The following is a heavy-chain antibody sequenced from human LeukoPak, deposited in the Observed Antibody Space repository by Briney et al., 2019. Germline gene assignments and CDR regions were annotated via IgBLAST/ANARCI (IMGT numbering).Heavy chain of an antibody. CDR2: TSSSSSYI. V-gene: IGHV3-21*01. J-gene: IGHJ5*02. CDR1: GFTFSSYS. Sequence: GGSLRLSCAASGFTFSSYSMNWVRQAPGKGLEWVSSTSSSSSYIYYADSVKGRFTISRDNAKNSLYLQMNSLRAEDTAVYYCARDARSGYRNWFDPWGQGTLVTVSS. D-gene: IGHD5-12*01. CDR3: ARDARSGYRNWFDP.